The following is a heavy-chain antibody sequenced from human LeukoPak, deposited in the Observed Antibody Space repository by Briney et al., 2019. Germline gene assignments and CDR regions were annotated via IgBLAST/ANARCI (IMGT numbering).Heavy chain of an antibody. CDR3: ARATGYDAFDI. D-gene: IGHD4-17*01. CDR2: IIPILRIA. J-gene: IGHJ3*02. CDR1: GGTFSSYA. Sequence: ASVKVSCKASGGTFSSYAISWVRQAPGHGVEGMGRIIPILRIANYAQKFQGRVTITADKSTSTAYMELSSLRSEDTAVYYCARATGYDAFDIWGQGTMVTVSS. V-gene: IGHV1-69*04.